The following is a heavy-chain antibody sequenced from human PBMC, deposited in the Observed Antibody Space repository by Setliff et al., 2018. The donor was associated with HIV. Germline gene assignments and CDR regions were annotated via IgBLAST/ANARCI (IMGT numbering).Heavy chain of an antibody. CDR2: INPSGEST. CDR3: ARGWSEDTSMVQVEYFEH. V-gene: IGHV1-46*01. D-gene: IGHD5-18*01. CDR1: GYTFTSFY. J-gene: IGHJ1*01. Sequence: ASVKVSCKASGYTFTSFYMHWVRQAPGQGLEWMGIINPSGESTTYAQRFQGRVTMTADKSTSTVYMELRSLRSEDTAVYFCARGWSEDTSMVQVEYFEHWGQGTLVTVSS.